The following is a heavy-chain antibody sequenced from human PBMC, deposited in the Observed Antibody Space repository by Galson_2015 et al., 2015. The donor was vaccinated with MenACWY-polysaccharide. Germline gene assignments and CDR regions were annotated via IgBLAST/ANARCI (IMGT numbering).Heavy chain of an antibody. CDR1: GFTFSSYS. V-gene: IGHV3-48*02. J-gene: IGHJ6*03. CDR3: ARDPDYYYYMDV. CDR2: ISITSSAI. Sequence: SLRLSCAASGFTFSSYSMNWVRQAPGKGLEWISYISITSSAIYYADSVKGRFTISRDNAKSSLYLQMNSLRDEDTAVYYCARDPDYYYYMDVWGKGTAVTVSS.